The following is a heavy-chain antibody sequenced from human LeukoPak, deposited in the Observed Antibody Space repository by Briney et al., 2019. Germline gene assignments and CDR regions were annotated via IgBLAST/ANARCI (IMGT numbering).Heavy chain of an antibody. V-gene: IGHV4-34*01. J-gene: IGHJ1*01. CDR1: GGSFSGYY. D-gene: IGHD6-13*01. CDR3: ARSAWASSSWDRAEYFQH. Sequence: SETLSLTCAVYGGSFSGYYWSWIRQPPGKGLEWIGEINHSGSTNYNPSLKSRVTISVDTSKNQFSLKLSSVTAADTAVYYCARSAWASSSWDRAEYFQHWGQGTLVTVPS. CDR2: INHSGST.